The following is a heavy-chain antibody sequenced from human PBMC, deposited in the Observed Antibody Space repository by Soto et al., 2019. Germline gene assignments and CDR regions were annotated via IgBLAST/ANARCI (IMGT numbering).Heavy chain of an antibody. CDR1: GFSLSTTGVG. CDR3: ARSLWFGELH. Sequence: QITLKESGPTLVKPTQTLTLTCSFSGFSLSTTGVGVGWIRQSPGKALEWLAIIYWENDKRYSPSLKSRVTITKDTAKNQVVRTVTNMEPVATCFDYGARSLWFGELHWGQGAQVTVSS. CDR2: IYWENDK. V-gene: IGHV2-5*02. D-gene: IGHD3-10*01. J-gene: IGHJ4*02.